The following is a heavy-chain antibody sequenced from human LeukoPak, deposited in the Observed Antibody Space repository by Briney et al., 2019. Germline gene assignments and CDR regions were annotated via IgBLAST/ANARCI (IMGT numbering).Heavy chain of an antibody. CDR3: AKVSEYLRRYYYYGMDV. V-gene: IGHV3-30*02. CDR2: IWYDGSNK. CDR1: GFTFSSYG. Sequence: PGGSLRLSCAASGFTFSSYGMHWVRQAPGKGLEWVAVIWYDGSNKYYADSVKGRFTISRDNSKITLYLQMNSLRAEDTAVYYCAKVSEYLRRYYYYGMDVWGQGTTVTVSS. D-gene: IGHD2-2*01. J-gene: IGHJ6*02.